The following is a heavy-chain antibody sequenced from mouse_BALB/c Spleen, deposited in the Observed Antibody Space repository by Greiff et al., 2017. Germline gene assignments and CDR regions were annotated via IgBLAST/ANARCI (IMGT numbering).Heavy chain of an antibody. V-gene: IGHV2-9*02. D-gene: IGHD2-4*01. CDR1: GFSLTSYG. CDR3: AREGGLRRGAWFAY. J-gene: IGHJ3*01. CDR2: IWAGGST. Sequence: VKLVESGPGLVAPSQSLSITCTVSGFSLTSYGVHWVRQPPGKGLEWLGVIWAGGSTNYNSALMSRLSISKDNSKSQVFLKMNSLQTDDTAMYYCAREGGLRRGAWFAYWGQGTLVTVSA.